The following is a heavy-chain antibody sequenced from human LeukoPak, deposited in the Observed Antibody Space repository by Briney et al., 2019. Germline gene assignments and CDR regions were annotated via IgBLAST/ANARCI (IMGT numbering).Heavy chain of an antibody. CDR2: INPNSGGT. CDR3: ARLSGIAAAVGY. CDR1: GYTFTGYY. Sequence: ASVKVSCKAAGYTFTGYYMHWVRQSPGQGLDWMGWINPNSGGTNYAQKFQGRVTMTRDTSISTAYMELSRLRSDDTAVYYCARLSGIAAAVGYWGQGTLVTVSS. V-gene: IGHV1-2*02. D-gene: IGHD6-13*01. J-gene: IGHJ4*02.